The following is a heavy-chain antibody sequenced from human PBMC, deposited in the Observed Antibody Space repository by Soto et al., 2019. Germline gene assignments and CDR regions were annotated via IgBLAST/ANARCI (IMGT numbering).Heavy chain of an antibody. CDR1: GYTFTSYA. CDR2: INAGSGST. Sequence: DALQVSCKASGYTFTSYAMHWVRQAPGQRLEWMGWINAGSGSTNYSQKFQGRVTMTRDTSTSTAYMELSRLRSDDTAVYYCARRGYCSSTSCRYYYCYYGMDVWGQGTTVTVS. V-gene: IGHV1-3*01. D-gene: IGHD2-2*01. CDR3: ARRGYCSSTSCRYYYCYYGMDV. J-gene: IGHJ6*02.